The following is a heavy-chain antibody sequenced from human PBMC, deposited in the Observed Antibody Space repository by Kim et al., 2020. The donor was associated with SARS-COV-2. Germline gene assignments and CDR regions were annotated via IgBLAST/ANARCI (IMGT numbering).Heavy chain of an antibody. CDR1: GFTFSSYA. D-gene: IGHD6-13*01. V-gene: IGHV3-23*01. J-gene: IGHJ4*02. CDR2: ISGSGGST. Sequence: GGSLRLSSAASGFTFSSYAMSWVRQAPGKGLEWVSAISGSGGSTYYADSVKGRFTISRDNSKNTLYLQMNSLRAEDTAVYYCAKDWYTDMAAAGTGDYWGQGTLVTVSS. CDR3: AKDWYTDMAAAGTGDY.